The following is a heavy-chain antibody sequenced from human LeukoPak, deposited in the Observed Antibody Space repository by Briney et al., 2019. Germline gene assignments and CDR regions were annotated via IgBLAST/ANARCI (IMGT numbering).Heavy chain of an antibody. CDR2: ISDDGRDI. CDR1: GFTFSTFP. CDR3: ARVGRVSIYPSYMDV. Sequence: PGTSLRLSCEASGFTFSTFPMHWVRRTPDKRLEWVAVISDDGRDIYYADSVKGRFTISRDNSKNTLYLQMNSLSPEDTALFYCARVGRVSIYPSYMDVWGKGTTVTVSS. V-gene: IGHV3-30*04. D-gene: IGHD6-6*01. J-gene: IGHJ6*03.